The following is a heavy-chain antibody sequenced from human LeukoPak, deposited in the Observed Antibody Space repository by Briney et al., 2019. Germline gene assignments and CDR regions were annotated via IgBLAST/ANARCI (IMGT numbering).Heavy chain of an antibody. D-gene: IGHD4-11*01. CDR2: LCGSGGRM. Sequence: GGSLSLFCSAPGFTFNSYAMIWVRQAPGKGLVWGSVLCGSGGRMYYAHSVTDRFAIYRDNYKNTLYLQMNSLRDEDTDIYFCWKDDFTYSNYGFFGMDVWGQGSTVTVSS. J-gene: IGHJ6*02. CDR1: GFTFNSYA. CDR3: WKDDFTYSNYGFFGMDV. V-gene: IGHV3-23*01.